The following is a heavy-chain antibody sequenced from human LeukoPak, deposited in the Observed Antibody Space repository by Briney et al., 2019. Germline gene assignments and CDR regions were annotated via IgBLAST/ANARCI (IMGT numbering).Heavy chain of an antibody. D-gene: IGHD3-22*01. CDR2: VYHSGIT. J-gene: IGHJ4*02. CDR3: AAGSESYDSRGYSYYFDY. Sequence: SETLSLTCTVSNYSFSSGYYWGWIRQPPGKGLEWIGSVYHSGITYYNRSLKSRVTVSIDKSKNQFSLKLSSVTAADTAVYYCAAGSESYDSRGYSYYFDYWGQGTLVTVSS. V-gene: IGHV4-38-2*02. CDR1: NYSFSSGYY.